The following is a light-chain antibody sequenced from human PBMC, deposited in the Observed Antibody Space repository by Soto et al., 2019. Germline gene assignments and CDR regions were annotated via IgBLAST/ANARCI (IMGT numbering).Light chain of an antibody. J-gene: IGLJ2*01. V-gene: IGLV2-14*03. CDR3: ASYASSNTVL. Sequence: QSALTQPASVSGSPGQSSTISCTGTSSDIGVYNYVSWYQQHPGKAPKLMIYDVSDRPSGVSNRFSGSKSGNTASLTISGLQAEDEADYYCASYASSNTVLFGGGTKLTVL. CDR2: DVS. CDR1: SSDIGVYNY.